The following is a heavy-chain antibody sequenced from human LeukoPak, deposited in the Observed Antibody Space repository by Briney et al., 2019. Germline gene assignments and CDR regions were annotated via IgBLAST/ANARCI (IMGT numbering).Heavy chain of an antibody. Sequence: PGGSLRLSCAASGFTFSSYWMSWVRQAPGKGLEWVANINKDGGEKYYVDSVKGRFTISRDNAKNSLYLQMNSLRAEDTAVYYCATSRGSGSPEDYWGQGTLVTVSS. CDR2: INKDGGEK. V-gene: IGHV3-7*01. J-gene: IGHJ4*02. D-gene: IGHD3-10*01. CDR1: GFTFSSYW. CDR3: ATSRGSGSPEDY.